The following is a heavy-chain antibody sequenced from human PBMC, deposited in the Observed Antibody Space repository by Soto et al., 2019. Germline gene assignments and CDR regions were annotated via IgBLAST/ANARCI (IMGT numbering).Heavy chain of an antibody. Sequence: ASVKVSCKASGYTFTSYGISWVRQAPGQGLEWMGWISAYNGNTNYAQKLQGRVTMTTDTSTSTAYMELRSLRSDDTAVYYCATGILIFAFTNGLWYTGPNYYCYGMEVCGRRTTFAFCS. CDR1: GYTFTSYG. CDR3: ATGILIFAFTNGLWYTGPNYYCYGMEV. J-gene: IGHJ6*01. V-gene: IGHV1-18*04. CDR2: ISAYNGNT. D-gene: IGHD2-8*01.